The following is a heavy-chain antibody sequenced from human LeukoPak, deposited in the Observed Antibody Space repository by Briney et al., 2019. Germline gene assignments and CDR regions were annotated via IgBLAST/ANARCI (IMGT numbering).Heavy chain of an antibody. Sequence: SETLSLTCTVSGGSFTISYWSWVRQPPEKGLEWIGYIYYRGYVNYNPSLKSRVTISADTSKSQFSLKLNSVTAADTALYYCVRHLVGADGDWFDPWGQGVLVTVSS. CDR3: VRHLVGADGDWFDP. D-gene: IGHD1-26*01. CDR2: IYYRGYV. V-gene: IGHV4-59*08. CDR1: GGSFTISY. J-gene: IGHJ5*02.